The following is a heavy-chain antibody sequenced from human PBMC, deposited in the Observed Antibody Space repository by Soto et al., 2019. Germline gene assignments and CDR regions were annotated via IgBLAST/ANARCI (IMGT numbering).Heavy chain of an antibody. D-gene: IGHD6-19*01. Sequence: GSLRRSGSASGCTFRDYAMSWVRQAPGKGLEWVSDISGGGNEARYADSVRGRFTISRDNSRNTLFLQMNSLTVDDTAVYYCGKERRGSGWSVCNFWGQGTLVTVYS. CDR1: GCTFRDYA. CDR2: ISGGGNEA. V-gene: IGHV3-23*01. J-gene: IGHJ4*02. CDR3: GKERRGSGWSVCNF.